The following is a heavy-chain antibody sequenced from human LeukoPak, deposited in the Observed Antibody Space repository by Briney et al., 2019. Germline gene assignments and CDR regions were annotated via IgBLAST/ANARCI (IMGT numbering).Heavy chain of an antibody. J-gene: IGHJ6*02. CDR2: INAGNGNT. Sequence: ASVTVSCKASGYTFTSYAMHWVRQAPGQRLEWMGWINAGNGNTKYSQKFQGRVTITRDSSASTAYMELSSLRSEDTAVYYCARAQRPYYYGMDVWGQGTTVTASS. CDR1: GYTFTSYA. CDR3: ARAQRPYYYGMDV. V-gene: IGHV1-3*01.